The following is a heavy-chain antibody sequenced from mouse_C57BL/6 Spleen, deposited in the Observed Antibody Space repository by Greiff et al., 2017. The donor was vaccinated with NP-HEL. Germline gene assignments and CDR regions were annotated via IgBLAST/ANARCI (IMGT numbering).Heavy chain of an antibody. CDR3: ARGNYDYDRGMDY. CDR2: ISYDGSN. J-gene: IGHJ4*01. V-gene: IGHV3-6*01. CDR1: GYSITSGYY. D-gene: IGHD2-4*01. Sequence: VQLQQSGPGLVKPSQSLSLTCSVTGYSITSGYYWNWIRQFPGNKLEWMGYISYDGSNNYNPSLKNRISITRDTSKNQFFLKLNSVTTEDTATYYCARGNYDYDRGMDYWGQGTSVTVSS.